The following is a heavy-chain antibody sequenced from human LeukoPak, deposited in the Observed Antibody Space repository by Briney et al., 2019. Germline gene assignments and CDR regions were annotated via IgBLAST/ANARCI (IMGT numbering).Heavy chain of an antibody. Sequence: GASVKVSCKASGYTFTSYGISWVRQAPGQGREWMGWISAYNGNTNYAQKLQGRVTMTTDTSTSTAYMELRSLRSDDTAVYYCARLVFMGSPNKEADYWGQGTLVTVSS. V-gene: IGHV1-18*01. J-gene: IGHJ4*02. CDR1: GYTFTSYG. CDR3: ARLVFMGSPNKEADY. CDR2: ISAYNGNT. D-gene: IGHD3-10*01.